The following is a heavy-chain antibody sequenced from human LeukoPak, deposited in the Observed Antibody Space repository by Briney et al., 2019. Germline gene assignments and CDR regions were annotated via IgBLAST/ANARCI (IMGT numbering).Heavy chain of an antibody. D-gene: IGHD6-13*01. CDR1: GYTFTGYY. J-gene: IGHJ4*02. V-gene: IGHV1-2*02. Sequence: ASVKVSCKASGYTFTGYYMHWVRQAPGQGLEWMGWINPNSGGTNYAQKFQGRVTMTRDTSISTAYMELSRLRSDDTAVYYCAREQRGHSSRSQESDYWGQGTLVTVSS. CDR2: INPNSGGT. CDR3: AREQRGHSSRSQESDY.